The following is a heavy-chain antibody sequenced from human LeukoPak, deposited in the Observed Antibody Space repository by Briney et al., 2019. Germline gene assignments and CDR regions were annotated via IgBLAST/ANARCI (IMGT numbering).Heavy chain of an antibody. CDR1: GFTFSSYA. J-gene: IGHJ4*02. CDR2: ISGSGGST. CDR3: AKMESRVVPAAPFDY. D-gene: IGHD2-2*01. V-gene: IGHV3-23*01. Sequence: PGGSLRLSCAASGFTFSSYAMSWVRHAPGKGLEWVSAISGSGGSTYYADSVKGRFTISRDNSKNTLYLQMNSLRAEDTAVYYCAKMESRVVPAAPFDYWGQGTLVTVSS.